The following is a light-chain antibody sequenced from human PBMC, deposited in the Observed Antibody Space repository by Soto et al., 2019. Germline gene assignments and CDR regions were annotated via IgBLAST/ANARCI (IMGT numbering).Light chain of an antibody. Sequence: ILMTQSPATLSVSPGERATLSCRASQSVSNNLAWYQQKPGQAPRLLIYDASTRATGIPARFSGSGSGTEFTVTISGLQSEDFAVYYCQQYNNWPPWTFGQGTKEEIK. J-gene: IGKJ1*01. CDR1: QSVSNN. CDR3: QQYNNWPPWT. V-gene: IGKV3-15*01. CDR2: DAS.